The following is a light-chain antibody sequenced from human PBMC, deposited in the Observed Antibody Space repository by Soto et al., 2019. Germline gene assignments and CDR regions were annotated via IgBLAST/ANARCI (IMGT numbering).Light chain of an antibody. CDR3: QQRTNWLFT. Sequence: EIVLTQSPATLSLSPGERATLSCRASQSVGSYLAWYQQKPGQAPRLLIYATSNRATGIPGRFSGSGSGTDFTLTISSLEPEDFAVYYCQQRTNWLFTFGPGTTVDIK. CDR2: ATS. CDR1: QSVGSY. J-gene: IGKJ3*01. V-gene: IGKV3-11*01.